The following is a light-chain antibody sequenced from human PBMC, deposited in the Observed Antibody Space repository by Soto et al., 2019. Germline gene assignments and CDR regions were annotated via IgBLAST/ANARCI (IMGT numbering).Light chain of an antibody. Sequence: QSALTQPPSASGSPGQSVTISCTGTISDVGSYKYVSWYQQHPGKAPKLIIYEVGKRPSGVPDRFSGSKSGNTASLTVSGLQSEDEADYYCAAWDDSLNGWVFGGGTKLTVL. CDR3: AAWDDSLNGWV. CDR1: ISDVGSYKY. V-gene: IGLV2-8*01. J-gene: IGLJ3*02. CDR2: EVG.